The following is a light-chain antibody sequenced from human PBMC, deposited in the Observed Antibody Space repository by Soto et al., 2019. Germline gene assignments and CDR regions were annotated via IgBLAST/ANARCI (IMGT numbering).Light chain of an antibody. CDR1: QSVSSY. CDR2: DAS. V-gene: IGKV3-11*01. CDR3: QQRSNWPLT. J-gene: IGKJ4*01. Sequence: EIVLTQSQATLSLSPGERATLSCRASQSVSSYLAWYQQKPGQAPRLLIYDASNRATGVPARFSGSGSGTDFTLTISRLDPEDFAVYYCQQRSNWPLTFGGGTKVEIK.